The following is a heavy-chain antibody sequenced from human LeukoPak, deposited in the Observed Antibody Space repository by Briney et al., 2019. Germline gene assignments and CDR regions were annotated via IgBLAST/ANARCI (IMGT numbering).Heavy chain of an antibody. CDR3: AKVSSSWYFFNS. CDR2: ITGGGGGT. D-gene: IGHD6-13*01. J-gene: IGHJ4*02. CDR1: GFTFSSYA. Sequence: PGGSLRLSCAASGFTFSSYAMSWVRQAPGKGLEWVSSITGGGGGTYYADSVKGRFTISRDNSKNTLYLQMHSLRAEDTAVYYCAKVSSSWYFFNSWGQGTLVTVSS. V-gene: IGHV3-23*01.